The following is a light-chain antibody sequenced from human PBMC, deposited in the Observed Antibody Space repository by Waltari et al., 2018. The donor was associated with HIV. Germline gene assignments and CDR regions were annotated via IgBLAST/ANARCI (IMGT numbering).Light chain of an antibody. CDR2: SNN. Sequence: QSVLTQPPSASGTPGQRVTISCSGSSATIGSNAVNWYQQLPGTAPKLLIYSNNQRPSGVPYRFSGSKSGTSSSLAISGLQSDDEADYYCAAWDDSLNDSYVFGPGTKVTVL. CDR1: SATIGSNA. J-gene: IGLJ1*01. CDR3: AAWDDSLNDSYV. V-gene: IGLV1-44*01.